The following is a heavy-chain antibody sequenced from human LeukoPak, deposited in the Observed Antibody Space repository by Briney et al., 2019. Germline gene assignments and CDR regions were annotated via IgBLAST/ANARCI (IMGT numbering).Heavy chain of an antibody. CDR2: ISSSSSYI. D-gene: IGHD4-17*01. Sequence: GGSLRLSCAASGFIFSSYSMNWVRQDPGKGLEWVSSISSSSSYIYYADSVKGRFTISRDSAKNSLYLQMNSLRAEDTAVYYCAREGAGGDYNDWGQGTLVTVSS. CDR1: GFIFSSYS. CDR3: AREGAGGDYND. V-gene: IGHV3-21*01. J-gene: IGHJ4*02.